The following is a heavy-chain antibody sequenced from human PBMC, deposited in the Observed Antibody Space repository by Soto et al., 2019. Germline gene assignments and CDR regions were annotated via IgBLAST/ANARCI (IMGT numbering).Heavy chain of an antibody. CDR1: GYTFTSYG. D-gene: IGHD3-16*02. CDR2: ISAYNGNT. Sequence: QVQLVQSGAEVKKPGASVKVSCKASGYTFTSYGISWVRQAPGQGLEWMGWISAYNGNTNYAQKLQGRVTMTTDTSTSTAYMELRSLRSDDTAVYYCARVSPMIKYVWGSYPTYWGQGPLVTVSS. CDR3: ARVSPMIKYVWGSYPTY. J-gene: IGHJ4*02. V-gene: IGHV1-18*01.